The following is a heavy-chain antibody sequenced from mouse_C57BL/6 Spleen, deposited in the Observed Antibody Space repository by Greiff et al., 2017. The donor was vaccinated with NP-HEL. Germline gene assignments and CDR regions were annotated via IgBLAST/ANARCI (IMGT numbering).Heavy chain of an antibody. CDR3: ARADGYPFAY. J-gene: IGHJ3*01. D-gene: IGHD2-3*01. V-gene: IGHV5-4*03. CDR1: GFTFSSYA. CDR2: ISDGGSYT. Sequence: EVKLQESGGGLVKPGGSLKLSCAASGFTFSSYAMSWVRQTPEKRLEWVATISDGGSYTYYPDNVKGRFTISRDNAKNNLYLQMSHLKSEDTAMYYCARADGYPFAYWGQGTLVTVSA.